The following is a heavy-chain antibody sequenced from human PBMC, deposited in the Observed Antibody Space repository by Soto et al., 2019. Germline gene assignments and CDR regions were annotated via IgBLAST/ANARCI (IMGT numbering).Heavy chain of an antibody. CDR2: ISGSGGST. V-gene: IGHV3-23*01. Sequence: GGSLRLSCAASGFTFSSYAMSWVRQAPGKGLEWVSAISGSGGSTYYADSVKGRFTISRDNSKNTLYLQMNSLRAEDTAVYYCAKGPHFPSIAVAQGRFDHWGQGTLVTVSS. D-gene: IGHD6-19*01. CDR1: GFTFSSYA. CDR3: AKGPHFPSIAVAQGRFDH. J-gene: IGHJ5*02.